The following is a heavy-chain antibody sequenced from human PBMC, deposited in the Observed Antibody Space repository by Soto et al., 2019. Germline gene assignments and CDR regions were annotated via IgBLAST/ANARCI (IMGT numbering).Heavy chain of an antibody. CDR1: GYAFNSYG. J-gene: IGHJ4*02. V-gene: IGHV1-18*01. Sequence: ASVKVSCKASGYAFNSYGINWVRQAPGQGLEWMGWISAYNGNTNFAQNLQGRVTMTTDTSTSTAYMELRSLRSDDTAVYYCARDNYVSSGYFDYWGQGTLVTVSS. CDR2: ISAYNGNT. CDR3: ARDNYVSSGYFDY. D-gene: IGHD3-22*01.